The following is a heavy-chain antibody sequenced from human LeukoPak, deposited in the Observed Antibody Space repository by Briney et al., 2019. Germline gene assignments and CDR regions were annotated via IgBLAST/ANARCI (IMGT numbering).Heavy chain of an antibody. CDR1: GFTVSSNY. CDR3: ARRPTSGWYIDY. J-gene: IGHJ4*02. V-gene: IGHV3-53*01. Sequence: PGGSLRLSRAASGFTVSSNYMKWVRQAPGKGLEWVSVISSGGNTYYADSVKGRFTISRDNSKNTLYLQMNSLRVEDTAVYYCARRPTSGWYIDYWGQGTLVTVSS. CDR2: ISSGGNT. D-gene: IGHD6-19*01.